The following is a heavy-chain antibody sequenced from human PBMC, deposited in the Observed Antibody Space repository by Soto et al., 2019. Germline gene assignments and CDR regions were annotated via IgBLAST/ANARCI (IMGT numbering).Heavy chain of an antibody. Sequence: GGSLRLSCAASGFTFSSYWMHWVRQAPGKGLVWVSRINSDGSSTSYADSVKGRFTISRDNAKNTLYLQMNSLRAEDTAVYYCARGLARGYYYYYYYMDVWGKGTTVTVSS. CDR1: GFTFSSYW. D-gene: IGHD6-6*01. V-gene: IGHV3-74*01. CDR3: ARGLARGYYYYYYYMDV. CDR2: INSDGSST. J-gene: IGHJ6*03.